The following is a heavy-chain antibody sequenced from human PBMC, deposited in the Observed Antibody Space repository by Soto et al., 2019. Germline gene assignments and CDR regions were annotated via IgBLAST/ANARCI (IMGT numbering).Heavy chain of an antibody. CDR2: IKPTSDGGTI. Sequence: NPGGSLRLSCATSGFDFGDAWMSWVRQAPGKGLEWIGLIKPTSDGGTIDYAAPLKDRFIISRDDSKNTLYLHMDNLKVEDTAVFYCTGRGVLYHDGFDIWGRGTLVTVSS. J-gene: IGHJ3*02. V-gene: IGHV3-15*01. D-gene: IGHD3-16*01. CDR1: GFDFGDAW. CDR3: TGRGVLYHDGFDI.